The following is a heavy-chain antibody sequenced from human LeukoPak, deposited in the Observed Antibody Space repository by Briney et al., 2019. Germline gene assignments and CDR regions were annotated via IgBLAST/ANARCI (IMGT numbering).Heavy chain of an antibody. CDR2: IRYDGSNK. V-gene: IGHV3-30*02. Sequence: GGSLRLSCAASGFTFSSYGMDWVRQAPGKGLEWLSFIRYDGSNKYYADSVKGRFTISRDNSKNTLYLQMNSLRAEDTAVYYCAGNYGSGSYPPWVWFDPWGQGTLVTVSS. CDR3: AGNYGSGSYPPWVWFDP. CDR1: GFTFSSYG. J-gene: IGHJ5*02. D-gene: IGHD3-10*01.